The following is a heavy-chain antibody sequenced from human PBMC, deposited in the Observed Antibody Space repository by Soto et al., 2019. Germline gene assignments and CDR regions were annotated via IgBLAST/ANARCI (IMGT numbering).Heavy chain of an antibody. V-gene: IGHV4-34*01. CDR2: INHSGSS. Sequence: QVQLQQWGAGLLKPSETLSLTCAVHGGSFSGFYWTWIRQPPGKGLEWIGEINHSGSSNYHPPLKSRVTMSLDTSMNQSSLSLNSVTAADTAVYYCARMAGPWYFDLWGRGTLVTVSS. CDR3: ARMAGPWYFDL. J-gene: IGHJ2*01. CDR1: GGSFSGFY.